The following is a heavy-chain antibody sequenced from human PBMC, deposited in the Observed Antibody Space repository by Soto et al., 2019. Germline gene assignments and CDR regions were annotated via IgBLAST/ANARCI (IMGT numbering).Heavy chain of an antibody. D-gene: IGHD6-13*01. V-gene: IGHV3-30*04. Sequence: GGSLRLSCAASGFTFSSYAMHWVRQAPGKGLEWVAVISYDGSNKYYADSVKGRFTISRDNSKNTLYLQMNSLRAEDTAVYYCARPDQDSSSWWNYFDYWGQGTLVTVSS. CDR1: GFTFSSYA. J-gene: IGHJ4*02. CDR2: ISYDGSNK. CDR3: ARPDQDSSSWWNYFDY.